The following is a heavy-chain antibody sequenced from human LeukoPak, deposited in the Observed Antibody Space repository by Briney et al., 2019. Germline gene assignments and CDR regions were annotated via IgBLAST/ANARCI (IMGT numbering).Heavy chain of an antibody. D-gene: IGHD3-9*01. CDR2: INPNSGGT. CDR1: GYTFTGCY. V-gene: IGHV1-2*04. CDR3: ARAFQYFDWSAAFDI. Sequence: ASVKVSCKASGYTFTGCYMHWVRQAPGQGHEWMGWINPNSGGTNYAQKFQGWVTMTRDTSISTAYMELSRLRSDDTAVYYCARAFQYFDWSAAFDIWGQGTMVTVSS. J-gene: IGHJ3*02.